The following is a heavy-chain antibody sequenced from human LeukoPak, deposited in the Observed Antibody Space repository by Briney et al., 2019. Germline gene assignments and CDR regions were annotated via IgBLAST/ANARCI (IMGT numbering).Heavy chain of an antibody. CDR3: AREDRPYSIFGVVPNGQNWFDP. J-gene: IGHJ5*02. V-gene: IGHV1-46*01. CDR2: INPSGGST. Sequence: ASVKVSCKASGYTFTSYYMHWVRQAPGQGLEWMGIINPSGGSTSYAQKFQGRVTMTRDTSTSTVYMELSSLRSEDTAVYYCAREDRPYSIFGVVPNGQNWFDPWGQGTLVTVSP. D-gene: IGHD3-3*01. CDR1: GYTFTSYY.